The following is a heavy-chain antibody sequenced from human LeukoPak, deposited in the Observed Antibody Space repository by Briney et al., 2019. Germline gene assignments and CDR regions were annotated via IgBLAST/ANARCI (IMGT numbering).Heavy chain of an antibody. Sequence: PSETLSLTCAVYGGSFSGYYWSWIRQPPGKGLEWIGEINHSGSTNYDPSLKSRVTISVDTSKNQFSLKLSSVTAADTAVYYCARDRAGYNWFDPWGQGTLVTVSS. CDR3: ARDRAGYNWFDP. J-gene: IGHJ5*02. CDR1: GGSFSGYY. V-gene: IGHV4-34*01. CDR2: INHSGST. D-gene: IGHD3-10*01.